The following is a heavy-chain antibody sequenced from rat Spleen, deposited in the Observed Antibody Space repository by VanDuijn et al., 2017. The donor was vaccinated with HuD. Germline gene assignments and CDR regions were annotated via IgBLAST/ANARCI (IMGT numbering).Heavy chain of an antibody. V-gene: IGHV5-7*01. D-gene: IGHD1-10*01. J-gene: IGHJ2*01. CDR3: TRGGNYDFDY. CDR2: ISYDGSST. Sequence: EVQLVESGGGLVQPGRSLKLSCAASGFTFSDYYMAWVRQAPKKGLEWVATISYDGSSTYYRDSVKGRFTISRDTAQNTLYLQMNSLRSEDTAIYYCTRGGNYDFDYWGQGVMVTVSS. CDR1: GFTFSDYY.